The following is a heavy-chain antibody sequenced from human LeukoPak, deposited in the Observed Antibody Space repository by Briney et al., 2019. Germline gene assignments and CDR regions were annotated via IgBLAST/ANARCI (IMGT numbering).Heavy chain of an antibody. J-gene: IGHJ4*02. CDR2: IKQDGSEK. D-gene: IGHD3-10*01. V-gene: IGHV3-7*01. CDR3: ARDRYYGSGSYSDY. Sequence: PGGSLRLSCAASGFTFSSYWMSWVRQAPGKGLEWVANIKQDGSEKYYVDSVKGRFTISRDSAKNSLYLQMNSLRAEDTAVYYCARDRYYGSGSYSDYWGQGTLVTVSS. CDR1: GFTFSSYW.